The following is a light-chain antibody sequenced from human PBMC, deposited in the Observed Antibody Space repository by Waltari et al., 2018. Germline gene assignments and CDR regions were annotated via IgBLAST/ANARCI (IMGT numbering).Light chain of an antibody. CDR1: SSDVGGYNF. Sequence: QSALTQPPSASGSPGQSVTISCTGTSSDVGGYNFVSWYQHRPGKLPRLLIYEVNPRPSGVPDRFSGSKSGTTASLTCSGLQAEDEADYYCSAHGGTNSYYVFGTGTTVTVL. CDR3: SAHGGTNSYYV. V-gene: IGLV2-8*01. J-gene: IGLJ1*01. CDR2: EVN.